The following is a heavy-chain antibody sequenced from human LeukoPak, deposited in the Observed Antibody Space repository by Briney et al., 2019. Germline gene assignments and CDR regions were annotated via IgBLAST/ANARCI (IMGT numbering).Heavy chain of an antibody. Sequence: GGSLSLSCAASGFTFSTYGMHWVRQAPGKGLEWVAFIRSDGSNKNYTDSVRGRFTISRDNSKNTLYLQMNSLRAEDTAVYYCAKDVIYDFWSQGTLVTVSS. CDR1: GFTFSTYG. CDR3: AKDVIYDF. J-gene: IGHJ4*02. V-gene: IGHV3-30*02. D-gene: IGHD3-3*01. CDR2: IRSDGSNK.